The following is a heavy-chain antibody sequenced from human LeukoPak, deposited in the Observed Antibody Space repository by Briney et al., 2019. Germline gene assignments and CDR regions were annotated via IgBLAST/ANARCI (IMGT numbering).Heavy chain of an antibody. CDR1: GGSFSGYY. CDR3: ARGESGPSIGATIYDWFDP. Sequence: SESLSLTRAVYGGSFSGYYWSWIRHPPGKGLEWIGEINHSGSTNYNPSLKSRVTISVDTSKNQFSLKLSSVTAADTAVYYCARGESGPSIGATIYDWFDPWGQGTLVTVSS. D-gene: IGHD5-12*01. V-gene: IGHV4-34*01. CDR2: INHSGST. J-gene: IGHJ5*02.